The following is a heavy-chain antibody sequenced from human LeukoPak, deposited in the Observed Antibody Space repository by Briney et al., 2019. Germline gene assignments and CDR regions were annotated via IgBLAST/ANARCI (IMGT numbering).Heavy chain of an antibody. V-gene: IGHV4-59*01. CDR2: ISNHGSA. CDR1: GASISSSY. J-gene: IGHJ4*02. Sequence: SETLSLTCTVSGASISSSYWSWIRQPPGKGLEWIGYISNHGSANYNPSLNSPVTISVGTSQNQFFLELSSVTAADTAVYYCARKQSYGDYIDYWGQGTLVTVSS. CDR3: ARKQSYGDYIDY. D-gene: IGHD4-17*01.